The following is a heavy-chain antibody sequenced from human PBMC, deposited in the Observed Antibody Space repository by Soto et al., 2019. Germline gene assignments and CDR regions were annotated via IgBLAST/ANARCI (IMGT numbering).Heavy chain of an antibody. V-gene: IGHV3-11*01. CDR2: ISSGGSPI. J-gene: IGHJ6*03. CDR3: ARDPRYCSGGSCYSAGEDHYYYYMDV. Sequence: QVQLVESGGGLVKPGGSLRLSCAASGFTFSDYYMSWIRQAPGKGLEWVSYISSGGSPIYYTDSVKGRFTISRDNAENSLYLKMNSLRAEDTAVYYCARDPRYCSGGSCYSAGEDHYYYYMDVWGKGTTVTVSS. D-gene: IGHD2-15*01. CDR1: GFTFSDYY.